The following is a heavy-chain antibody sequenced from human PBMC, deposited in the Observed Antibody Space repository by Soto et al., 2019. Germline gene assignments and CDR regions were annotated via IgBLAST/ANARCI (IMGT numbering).Heavy chain of an antibody. Sequence: QVQLVQSGAEVKKPGASVKVSCKASGYTSTNLDINWVRQAAGQGLEWVGWINPNSDTGFAQKFQGRVTLTRDTSISTVYMELSGLTSEDTAVYYCARYETTLGFTSWGQGTPVFVSS. CDR1: GYTSTNLD. D-gene: IGHD1-1*01. CDR2: INPNSDT. CDR3: ARYETTLGFTS. J-gene: IGHJ5*02. V-gene: IGHV1-8*01.